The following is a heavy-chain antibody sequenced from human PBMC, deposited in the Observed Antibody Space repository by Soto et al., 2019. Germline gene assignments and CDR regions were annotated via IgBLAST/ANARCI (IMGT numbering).Heavy chain of an antibody. V-gene: IGHV4-31*03. CDR3: ARGRGTVTTVATHLDY. CDR1: GGSISSGGYY. J-gene: IGHJ4*02. D-gene: IGHD4-17*01. CDR2: IYYSGST. Sequence: QVQLQESGPGLVKPSHTLSLTCTVSGGSISSGGYYWSWIRQHPGKGLEWIGYIYYSGSTYYNPSLKSRVTISVDTSKNQFSLKLSSVTAAGTAVYYCARGRGTVTTVATHLDYWGQGTLVTVSS.